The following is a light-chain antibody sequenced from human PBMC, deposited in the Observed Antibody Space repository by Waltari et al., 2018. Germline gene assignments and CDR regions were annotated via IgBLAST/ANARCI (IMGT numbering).Light chain of an antibody. CDR2: VNSGGSH. CDR3: QTWDTATHVV. V-gene: IGLV4-69*01. CDR1: RGHSDYA. Sequence: QVVLTQSPSAPASLGASVKLTCPLRRGHSDYAIPWPHQQPEKGPRYLMKVNSGGSHIKGDGIPDRFSGSSSGAERYLTISSLQSEDEADYYCQTWDTATHVVFGGGTKLTVL. J-gene: IGLJ2*01.